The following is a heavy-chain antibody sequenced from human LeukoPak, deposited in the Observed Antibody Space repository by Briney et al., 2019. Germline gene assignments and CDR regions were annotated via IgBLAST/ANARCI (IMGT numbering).Heavy chain of an antibody. J-gene: IGHJ3*02. D-gene: IGHD3-22*01. CDR3: ARVKSYYYDTSDKDAFDI. CDR2: FIPILDTA. V-gene: IGHV1-69*10. CDR1: GVTFSDYA. Sequence: ASVKVSCKASGVTFSDYALNWVRQAPGQGLEWMGVFIPILDTANSTQKFQGRVTMTRDTSTSTVYMELSSLRSEDTAVYYCARVKSYYYDTSDKDAFDIWGQGTMVTVSS.